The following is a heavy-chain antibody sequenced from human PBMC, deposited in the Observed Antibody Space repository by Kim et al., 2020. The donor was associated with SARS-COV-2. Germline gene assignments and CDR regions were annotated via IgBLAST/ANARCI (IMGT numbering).Heavy chain of an antibody. CDR2: IYYSGST. D-gene: IGHD6-13*01. J-gene: IGHJ6*02. CDR1: GGSISSGGYY. CDR3: ARAGIAAAGHYYYYYGMDV. Sequence: SETLSLTCTVSGGSISSGGYYWSWIRQHPGKGLEWIGYIYYSGSTYYNPSLKSRVTISVDTSKNQFSLKLSSVTAADTAVYYCARAGIAAAGHYYYYYGMDVWGQGTTVTVSS. V-gene: IGHV4-31*03.